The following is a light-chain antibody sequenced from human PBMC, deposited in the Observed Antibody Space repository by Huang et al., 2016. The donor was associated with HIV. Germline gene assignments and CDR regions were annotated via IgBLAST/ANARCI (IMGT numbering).Light chain of an antibody. V-gene: IGKV1-5*03. J-gene: IGKJ1*01. CDR1: QSVSTW. CDR3: QQYNTCWT. Sequence: DIQMTQSPSILSASVGDRVTITCRASQSVSTWLAWYQQKPGHPPKRLSYKSSTLESGVPSRFSGSGSGTEFTLTISSLQPDDFATYYCQQYNTCWTFGQGTTV. CDR2: KSS.